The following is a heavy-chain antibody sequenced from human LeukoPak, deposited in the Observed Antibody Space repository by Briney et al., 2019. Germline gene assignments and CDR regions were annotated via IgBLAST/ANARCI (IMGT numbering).Heavy chain of an antibody. D-gene: IGHD5-12*01. V-gene: IGHV4-34*01. Sequence: PSETLSLTCAVYGGSFSGYYWSWIRQPPGKGLEWIGEINHSGTTNYNPSLKSRVTISADTSNNQFSLRLSSVTAADTAVHYCARRGVTTIKNWGQGTLVTVSS. CDR3: ARRGVTTIKN. CDR2: INHSGTT. CDR1: GGSFSGYY. J-gene: IGHJ4*02.